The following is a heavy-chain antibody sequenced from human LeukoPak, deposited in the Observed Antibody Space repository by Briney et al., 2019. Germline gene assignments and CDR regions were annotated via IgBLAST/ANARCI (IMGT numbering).Heavy chain of an antibody. D-gene: IGHD3-16*01. V-gene: IGHV4-4*09. CDR3: ARHGGGVRSPFDY. J-gene: IGHJ4*02. Sequence: SETLSLTCTVSGGSIGFSHWSWIRQSPGKGLEWIGYKYASGSSNYNPSLKSRVTLSIDTSKSQFSLKLRSATAADTAVYYCARHGGGVRSPFDYWGQGTVVTVSS. CDR1: GGSIGFSH. CDR2: KYASGSS.